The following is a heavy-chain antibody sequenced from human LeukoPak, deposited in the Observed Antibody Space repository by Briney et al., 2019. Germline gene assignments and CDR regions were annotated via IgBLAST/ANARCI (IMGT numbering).Heavy chain of an antibody. D-gene: IGHD3-16*01. CDR2: IKEDGSEK. V-gene: IGHV3-7*01. J-gene: IGHJ3*02. Sequence: GGPLRLSCAASQFTFTMYWMSWVRQAPGKGLEWVANIKEDGSEKYYVDSVKGRFTISRDNAKKSLYLQMNRLRAEDTAVYYCEAFYYDESGWGDASDMWGQGTMVTVSS. CDR3: EAFYYDESGWGDASDM. CDR1: QFTFTMYW.